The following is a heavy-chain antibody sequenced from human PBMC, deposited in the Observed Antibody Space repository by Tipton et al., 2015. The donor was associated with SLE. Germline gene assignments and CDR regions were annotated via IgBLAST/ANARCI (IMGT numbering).Heavy chain of an antibody. J-gene: IGHJ3*01. CDR1: NDSISSYY. D-gene: IGHD2-2*01. V-gene: IGHV4-59*01. Sequence: LRLSCTISNDSISSYYWTWIRQPPGKGLEWIGYIYYRGSTNYNPSLKSRVTMSVDTSKSQFSLKLTFVSAADTAIYYCARMGLCTTTTCNEGAFDVWGQGSMVTVSS. CDR3: ARMGLCTTTTCNEGAFDV. CDR2: IYYRGST.